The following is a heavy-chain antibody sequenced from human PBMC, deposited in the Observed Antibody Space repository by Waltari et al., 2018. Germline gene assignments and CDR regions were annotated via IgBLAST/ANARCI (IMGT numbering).Heavy chain of an antibody. CDR1: GHFISSGFY. J-gene: IGHJ3*01. CDR2: IYHNGLT. D-gene: IGHD1-26*01. Sequence: QVQLPEPGPGLLKPSETWSLPCYAPGHFISSGFYWGWIRQPPGKGLEWIRNIYHNGLTYYNPSLKSRVTISRDMSKNQFSLKLTSVTAADTAFYYCARVVGSTISGENFDVWGHGTMVTVSS. V-gene: IGHV4-38-2*01. CDR3: ARVVGSTISGENFDV.